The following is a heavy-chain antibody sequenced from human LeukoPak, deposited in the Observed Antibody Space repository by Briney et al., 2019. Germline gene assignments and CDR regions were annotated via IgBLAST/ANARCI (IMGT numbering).Heavy chain of an antibody. CDR1: GGTFSSYA. V-gene: IGHV1-69*04. CDR2: IIPILGIA. J-gene: IGHJ4*02. Sequence: ASVKVSCKASGGTFSSYAISWVRQAPGQGLEWMGRIIPILGIANYAQKFQGRVTITTDESTSTAYMELSSLRSEDTAVYYCARDLYSSSWWEAAYWGQGTLVTVSS. CDR3: ARDLYSSSWWEAAY. D-gene: IGHD6-13*01.